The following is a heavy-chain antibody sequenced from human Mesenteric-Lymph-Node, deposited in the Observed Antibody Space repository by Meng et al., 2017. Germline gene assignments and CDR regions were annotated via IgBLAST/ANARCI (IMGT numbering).Heavy chain of an antibody. Sequence: ASVKVSCKASGYTFTSYDINWVRQATGQGLEWMGWMNPNSGNTGYAQKFQGRVTITRNTSISTAYMELSRLRSDDTAVYYCARLWFGELLSYYYGMDVWGQGTTVTVSS. J-gene: IGHJ6*02. V-gene: IGHV1-8*03. D-gene: IGHD3-10*01. CDR1: GYTFTSYD. CDR2: MNPNSGNT. CDR3: ARLWFGELLSYYYGMDV.